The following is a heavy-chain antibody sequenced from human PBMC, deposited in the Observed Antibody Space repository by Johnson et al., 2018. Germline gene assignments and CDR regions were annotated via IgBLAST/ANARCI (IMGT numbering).Heavy chain of an antibody. CDR3: ARGSLVSGYYSRGAFEI. Sequence: VQLQESGGGLVQPGVSLRLSCVASGFTFSSYWMHWVRQDPGKGLVWVSRSYSDGSIRNYADSVKGRFTISRDNAKNTLYLQMNSLRVEDTAVYYCARGSLVSGYYSRGAFEIGGQGTMVTVS. D-gene: IGHD3-22*01. V-gene: IGHV3-74*01. J-gene: IGHJ3*02. CDR2: SYSDGSIR. CDR1: GFTFSSYW.